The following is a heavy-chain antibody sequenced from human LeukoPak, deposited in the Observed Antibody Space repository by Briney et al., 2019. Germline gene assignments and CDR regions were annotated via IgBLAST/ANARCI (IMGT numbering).Heavy chain of an antibody. Sequence: PSETLSLTCTVSGGSISSYYWSWIRQPPGKGLEWIGYIYYRGSTNYNPSLKSRVTISVDTSKNQFSLKLSSVTAADTAVYYCARYGGLGEYYDILTGYYKVYDYWGQGTLVTVSS. CDR3: ARYGGLGEYYDILTGYYKVYDY. CDR1: GGSISSYY. CDR2: IYYRGST. V-gene: IGHV4-59*08. D-gene: IGHD3-9*01. J-gene: IGHJ4*02.